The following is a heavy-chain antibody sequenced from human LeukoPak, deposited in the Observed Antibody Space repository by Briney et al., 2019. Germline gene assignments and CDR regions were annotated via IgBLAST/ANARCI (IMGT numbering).Heavy chain of an antibody. CDR2: LNSDGSST. D-gene: IGHD2/OR15-2a*01. CDR1: GFTFSSYW. CDR3: VRDNDSIFDY. V-gene: IGHV3-74*01. J-gene: IGHJ4*02. Sequence: WGSLRLSCAASGFTFSSYWMHWVRQAPGKGLVWVSRLNSDGSSTRYADSVKGRFTISRDNAKNTLYLQMNSLRAEDTAVYYCVRDNDSIFDYWGQGTLVTASS.